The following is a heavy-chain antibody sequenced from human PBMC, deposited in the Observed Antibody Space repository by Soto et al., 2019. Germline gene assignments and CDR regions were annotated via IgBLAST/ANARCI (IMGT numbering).Heavy chain of an antibody. CDR1: GGVITSNY. V-gene: IGHV4-59*08. CDR3: AKLPQY. J-gene: IGHJ4*02. CDR2: FYYSGST. Sequence: SETLSLTCTVSGGVITSNYWSWIRQPPGKGLEWIGYFYYSGSTHYNPSLKSRVTISVDTSKNQFSLELTSVTAADTAVYYCAKLPQYWGQGILVTVSS.